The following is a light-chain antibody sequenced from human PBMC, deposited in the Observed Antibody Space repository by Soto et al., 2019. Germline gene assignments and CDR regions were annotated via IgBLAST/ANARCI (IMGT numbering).Light chain of an antibody. V-gene: IGKV1-39*01. J-gene: IGKJ1*01. CDR3: QRSYSGPPT. CDR2: AAS. Sequence: DIQTTQSPSSLSASVGGRVTITVGASQSISSYLNWYQQKPGKAPNLLIYAASSLQSGVPSRFSGSGSGADFSLTISSLQPEDFATYYCQRSYSGPPTFGQGTKVAIK. CDR1: QSISSY.